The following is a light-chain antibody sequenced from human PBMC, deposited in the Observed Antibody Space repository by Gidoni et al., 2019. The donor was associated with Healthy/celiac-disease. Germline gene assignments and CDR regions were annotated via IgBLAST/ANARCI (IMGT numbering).Light chain of an antibody. V-gene: IGLV1-40*01. J-gene: IGLJ1*01. Sequence: QSVLTQPPSVSGAPGQRVTISCTGSSSTIGAGYEVHWYQQLPGTAPQRLIYGNSNRPSGVPYRFSGSKSGTSASLAISGLQAEDEADDYCQSYDSSLSGYVFGTGTKVTVL. CDR3: QSYDSSLSGYV. CDR2: GNS. CDR1: SSTIGAGYE.